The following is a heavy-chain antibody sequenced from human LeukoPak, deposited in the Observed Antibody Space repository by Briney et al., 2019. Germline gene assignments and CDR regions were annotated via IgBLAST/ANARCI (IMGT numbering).Heavy chain of an antibody. D-gene: IGHD1-1*01. CDR2: ISWNSGSI. J-gene: IGHJ6*02. CDR1: GFTFDDYA. Sequence: PGRSLRLSCAASGFTFDDYAMHWVRQAPGKGLEWVSGISWNSGSIGYADSVKGRFTISRDNAKNSLYLQMNSLRAEDTALYYCAKDRLGTGYYYYYGMDVWGQGTTVTVSS. CDR3: AKDRLGTGYYYYYGMDV. V-gene: IGHV3-9*01.